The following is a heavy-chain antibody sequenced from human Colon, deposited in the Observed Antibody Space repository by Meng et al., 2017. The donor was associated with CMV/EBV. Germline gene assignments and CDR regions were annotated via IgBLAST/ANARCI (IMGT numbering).Heavy chain of an antibody. Sequence: QVQLVKSGDEVKKPGASVKVSCKASGYTFTNYGISWVRQAPGQGLEWMGWISAYTGDTYYAQKFQGRVTMTTDTSTSTAYMELRSLRSDDTAVYYCVRESQSGSYIYLQHWGQGTLVTVSS. V-gene: IGHV1-18*01. D-gene: IGHD1-26*01. J-gene: IGHJ1*01. CDR1: GYTFTNYG. CDR3: VRESQSGSYIYLQH. CDR2: ISAYTGDT.